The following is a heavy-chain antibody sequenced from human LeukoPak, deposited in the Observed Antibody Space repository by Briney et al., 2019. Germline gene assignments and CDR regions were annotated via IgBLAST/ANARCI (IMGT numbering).Heavy chain of an antibody. J-gene: IGHJ4*02. V-gene: IGHV1-46*01. Sequence: ASVKVSCKASGYTFTSYYMHWVRQAPGQGLEWMGIINPSGGSTSYAQKFQGRVTMTRDMSTSTVYMELSSLRSEDTAVYYCAREVFRAVAGTGEEFDYWGQGTLVTVSS. CDR2: INPSGGST. CDR1: GYTFTSYY. D-gene: IGHD6-19*01. CDR3: AREVFRAVAGTGEEFDY.